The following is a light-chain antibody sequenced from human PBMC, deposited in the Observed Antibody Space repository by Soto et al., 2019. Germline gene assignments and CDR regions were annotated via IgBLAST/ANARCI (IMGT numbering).Light chain of an antibody. V-gene: IGLV2-14*01. CDR2: EVS. J-gene: IGLJ2*01. Sequence: QSALTQPASVSGSLGQSISISCPGTSSDVGGYNYVSWYQQHPGKAPKLMIYEVSNRPSGVSNRFSGSKSGNTASLTISGLQAEDEADFYCSSYATSTTKVFGGGTKVTGL. CDR3: SSYATSTTKV. CDR1: SSDVGGYNY.